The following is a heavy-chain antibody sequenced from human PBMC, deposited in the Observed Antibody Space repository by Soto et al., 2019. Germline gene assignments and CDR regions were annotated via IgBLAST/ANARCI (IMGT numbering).Heavy chain of an antibody. CDR2: IYYSGCS. J-gene: IGHJ4*02. Sequence: SATLSLTCSFSGDSVTSHYLTWIRQSPEKGLEWIGYIYYSGCSNYNPSLKSRVTISVDTSKNQFSLKLNSVTVADTAVYYCARGTIFGVVLYYFDYWGQGTLVTVSS. V-gene: IGHV4-59*02. CDR1: GDSVTSHY. CDR3: ARGTIFGVVLYYFDY. D-gene: IGHD3-3*01.